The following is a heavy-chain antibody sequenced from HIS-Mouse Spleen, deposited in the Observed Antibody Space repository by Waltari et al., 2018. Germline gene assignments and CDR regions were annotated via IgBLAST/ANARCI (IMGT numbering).Heavy chain of an antibody. CDR3: AREIPYSSSWYDWYFDL. J-gene: IGHJ2*01. CDR2: IYYSGRT. Sequence: QLQLQESGPGLVKPSETLSLTCTVSGGSISSSSYYWGWIRQPPGKGLEWIGSIYYSGRTYYNPSLRSRVTISVDTSKTQFSLKLSSVTAADTAVYYCAREIPYSSSWYDWYFDLWGRVTLVTVSS. D-gene: IGHD6-13*01. V-gene: IGHV4-39*07. CDR1: GGSISSSSYY.